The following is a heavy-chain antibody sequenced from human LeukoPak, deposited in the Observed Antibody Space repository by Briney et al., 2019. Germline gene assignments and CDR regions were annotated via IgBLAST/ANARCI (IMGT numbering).Heavy chain of an antibody. CDR2: INPSGGST. V-gene: IGHV1-46*01. J-gene: IGHJ4*02. CDR1: GYTFTSYY. CDR3: ARAVVVKRGGYFDS. Sequence: GASVKVSFKASGYTFTSYYMHWVRQAPGQGLEWMGIINPSGGSTSYAQKFQGRVTMTRDMSTSTVYMEMSSLRSEDTAVYYCARAVVVKRGGYFDSWGQGTLVTVSS. D-gene: IGHD2-21*01.